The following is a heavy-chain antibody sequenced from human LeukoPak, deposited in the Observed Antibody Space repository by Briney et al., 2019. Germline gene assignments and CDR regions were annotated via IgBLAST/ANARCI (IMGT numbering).Heavy chain of an antibody. J-gene: IGHJ4*02. CDR3: ARLISSSWYRVFDY. V-gene: IGHV1-2*06. D-gene: IGHD6-13*01. CDR1: GYTFTGYY. CDR2: INPNSGGT. Sequence: ASVKVSCKASGYTFTGYYMHWLRQAPGQGLEWMGRINPNSGGTNYAQKFQGRVTMTRDTSISTAYMELSRLRSDDTAVYYCARLISSSWYRVFDYWGQGTLVTVSS.